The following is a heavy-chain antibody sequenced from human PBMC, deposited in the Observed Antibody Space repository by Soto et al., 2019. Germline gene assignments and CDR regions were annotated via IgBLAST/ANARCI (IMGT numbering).Heavy chain of an antibody. V-gene: IGHV3-48*03. CDR2: ISSSGSTI. D-gene: IGHD3-10*01. J-gene: IGHJ6*02. CDR3: AILPPLDYGSGIDYYGMDV. Sequence: GGSLTLSCAASGFSFSSYEMNWVRQAPGKGLEWVSYISSSGSTIYYADSVKGRFTISRDNAKNSLYLQMNSLSAEDTAVYYCAILPPLDYGSGIDYYGMDVWGQGTTVTVSS. CDR1: GFSFSSYE.